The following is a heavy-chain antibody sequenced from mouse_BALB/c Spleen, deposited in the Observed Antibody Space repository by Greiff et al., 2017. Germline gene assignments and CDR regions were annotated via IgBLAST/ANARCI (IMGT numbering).Heavy chain of an antibody. V-gene: IGHV2-6-7*01. D-gene: IGHD2-14*01. CDR2: IWGDGST. CDR3: AREGYRYDGFAMDY. Sequence: VQLKESGPGLVAPSQSLSITCTVSGFSLTGYGVNWVRQPPGKGLEWLGMIWGDGSTDYNSALKSRLSISKDNSKSQVFLQMNSLQTDDTARYYCAREGYRYDGFAMDYWGQGTSVTVSS. CDR1: GFSLTGYG. J-gene: IGHJ4*01.